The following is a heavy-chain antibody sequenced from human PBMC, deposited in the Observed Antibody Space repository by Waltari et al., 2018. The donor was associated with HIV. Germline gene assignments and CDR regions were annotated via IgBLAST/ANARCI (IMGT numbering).Heavy chain of an antibody. Sequence: QVQLQESGPGLVKPSQTLSLICIVSGDSITRVSYYWPWVRQPAGKGLEWIGRISSSGNTNYNPSLKSRVTMSMDTSKNQFSLEVTSVTAADTAIYFCARALLAARSGGMDVWGHGTTVTVSS. J-gene: IGHJ6*02. CDR2: ISSSGNT. V-gene: IGHV4-61*02. CDR1: GDSITRVSYY. CDR3: ARALLAARSGGMDV. D-gene: IGHD6-25*01.